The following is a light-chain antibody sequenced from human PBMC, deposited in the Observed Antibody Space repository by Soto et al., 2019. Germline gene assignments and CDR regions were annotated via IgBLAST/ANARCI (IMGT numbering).Light chain of an antibody. CDR3: MQTLQSPPT. Sequence: DIVMTQSPLFLSVTPGEPASISCRSGQSLLHSNGHNCLDWYLLKPGQSPQLLIYFGSNRAPGVPDRFSGSGSGTEFTLKITRVEAEDVGVYYCMQTLQSPPTFGGGTKVEIK. V-gene: IGKV2-28*01. CDR1: QSLLHSNGHNC. CDR2: FGS. J-gene: IGKJ4*01.